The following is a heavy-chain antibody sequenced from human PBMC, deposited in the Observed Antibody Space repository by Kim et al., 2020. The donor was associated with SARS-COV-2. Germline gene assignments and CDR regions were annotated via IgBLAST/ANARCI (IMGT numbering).Heavy chain of an antibody. J-gene: IGHJ5*02. CDR1: GFTFSDYW. CDR3: ARNDGHEKFDL. CDR2: ISKNVSET. V-gene: IGHV3-7*01. Sequence: GGSLRLSCAASGFTFSDYWMNWVRQAPGKGLEWVASISKNVSETYYADAVKGRFTISRDDAKSSLSLQMSSLRAEDTAVYYCARNDGHEKFDLWGQGSPVSVSS. D-gene: IGHD3-16*01.